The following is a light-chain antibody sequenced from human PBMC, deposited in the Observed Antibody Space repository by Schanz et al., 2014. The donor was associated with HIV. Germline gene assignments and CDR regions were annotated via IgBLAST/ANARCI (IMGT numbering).Light chain of an antibody. J-gene: IGKJ2*01. CDR1: QSVSSN. CDR2: GAS. V-gene: IGKV3-15*01. Sequence: EIVMTQSPATLSVSPGERATLSCRASQSVSSNLAWYQQKPGQAPRLLIYGASTRATGIPARFSGSGSGTEFTLTISSLQSEDFAVYYCQQRINWPRTFGQGTKLEIK. CDR3: QQRINWPRT.